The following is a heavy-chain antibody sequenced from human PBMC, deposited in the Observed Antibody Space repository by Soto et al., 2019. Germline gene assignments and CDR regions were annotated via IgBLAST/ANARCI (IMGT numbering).Heavy chain of an antibody. J-gene: IGHJ4*02. CDR3: ARDQTDSGGYSDS. CDR2: IWNDGSNE. CDR1: GFPFSSYG. Sequence: LRLSCEASGFPFSSYGIHWVRQAPGKGLKWLAIIWNDGSNEYYADSVKGRFTISRDNSKNTVYLQVSNLRAEDTAVYFCARDQTDSGGYSDSWGQGTLVTVSS. D-gene: IGHD3-22*01. V-gene: IGHV3-33*01.